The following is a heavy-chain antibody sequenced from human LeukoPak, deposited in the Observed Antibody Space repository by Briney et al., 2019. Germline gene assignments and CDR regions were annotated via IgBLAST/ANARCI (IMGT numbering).Heavy chain of an antibody. V-gene: IGHV1-69*01. D-gene: IGHD3-3*01. CDR2: IIPIFGTA. CDR3: ARDLDSGYYSYYYYGMDV. CDR1: GGTFSSYA. Sequence: ASVRVSCKASGGTFSSYAISWVRQAPGQGLEWMGGIIPIFGTANYAQKFQGRVTITADESTSTAYMELSSLRSEDTAVYYCARDLDSGYYSYYYYGMDVGGQGTTVTVSS. J-gene: IGHJ6*02.